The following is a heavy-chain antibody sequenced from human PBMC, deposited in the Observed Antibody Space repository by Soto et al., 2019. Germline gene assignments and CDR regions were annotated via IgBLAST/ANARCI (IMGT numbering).Heavy chain of an antibody. CDR3: ARFSCSSTSCPPDVYYFDY. CDR1: GGSISSGGYY. D-gene: IGHD2-2*01. J-gene: IGHJ4*02. CDR2: IYYSGST. V-gene: IGHV4-31*03. Sequence: SETLSLTCTVSGGSISSGGYYWSWIRQHPGKGLEWIGYIYYSGSTYYNPSLKSRVTISVDTSKNQFSLKLSSVTAADTAVYYCARFSCSSTSCPPDVYYFDYWGQGTLVTVSS.